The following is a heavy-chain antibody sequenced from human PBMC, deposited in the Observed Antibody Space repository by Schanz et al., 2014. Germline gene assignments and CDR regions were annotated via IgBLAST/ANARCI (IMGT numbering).Heavy chain of an antibody. D-gene: IGHD6-13*01. CDR3: ARSGSSNWYFFDY. CDR1: GGSFSSYT. CDR2: IIPILGIA. Sequence: QLQLVQSGAEVKKPGSSVKVSCKLSGGSFSSYTISWMRQAPGQGLEWMGKIIPILGIANYAQKFQGRVTITADKSTFTAYMDVSSLRSEDTAVYYCARSGSSNWYFFDYWGQGTLVTVSS. J-gene: IGHJ4*02. V-gene: IGHV1-69*02.